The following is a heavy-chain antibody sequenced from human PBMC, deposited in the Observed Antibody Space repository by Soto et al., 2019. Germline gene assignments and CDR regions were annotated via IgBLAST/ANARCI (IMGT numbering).Heavy chain of an antibody. V-gene: IGHV4-31*03. Sequence: QVQLQESGPGLVKPSQTLSLTCTVSGGSISSGGYYWSWIRQHPGKGLEWIGYIYYSGSTYYNPSLKSRVTISVATSKNQFSLKLSSVTAADTAVYYCARERHIVATRVLAYWGQGTLVTVSS. CDR3: ARERHIVATRVLAY. J-gene: IGHJ4*02. CDR2: IYYSGST. CDR1: GGSISSGGYY. D-gene: IGHD5-12*01.